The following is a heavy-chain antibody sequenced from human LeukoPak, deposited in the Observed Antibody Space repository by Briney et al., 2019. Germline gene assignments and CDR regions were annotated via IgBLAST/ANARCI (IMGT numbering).Heavy chain of an antibody. D-gene: IGHD5-24*01. Sequence: PSETLSLTCTVSGGSISNSSYYWGWIRQPPGKGLEWIGRMYYSGSTYYNPSHKSRATISVDTSKNQFSLKLSSVTAADTAVYYCARHGRMGTINPSYWGQGTLVTVSS. CDR1: GGSISNSSYY. J-gene: IGHJ4*02. CDR2: MYYSGST. CDR3: ARHGRMGTINPSY. V-gene: IGHV4-39*01.